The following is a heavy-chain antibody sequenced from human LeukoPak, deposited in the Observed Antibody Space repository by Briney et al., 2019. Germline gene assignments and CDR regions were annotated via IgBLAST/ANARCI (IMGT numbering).Heavy chain of an antibody. J-gene: IGHJ4*02. CDR3: AREMATTRIFDY. D-gene: IGHD5-24*01. CDR2: ISGNGVST. V-gene: IGHV3-23*01. CDR1: GFTFSTYA. Sequence: GGSLRLSCAASGFTFSTYAMSWVRQAPGKGLEWVSTISGNGVSTYYANSVKGRFTISRDNSKNALYLQMNSLRAEDTAVYYCAREMATTRIFDYWGQGTLVTVSS.